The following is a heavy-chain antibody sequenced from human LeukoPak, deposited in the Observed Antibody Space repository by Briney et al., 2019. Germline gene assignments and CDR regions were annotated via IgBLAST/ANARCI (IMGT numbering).Heavy chain of an antibody. CDR3: ARGGSGSGYLYYFDS. V-gene: IGHV1-2*06. CDR2: TNSNSGST. D-gene: IGHD3-10*01. CDR1: LDSFSDYS. J-gene: IGHJ4*02. Sequence: ASVKVSCKASLDSFSDYSMHWVRQAPGQGLEWMARTNSNSGSTSYAQNFQGRVTMTRDTSISTDYMEVSGLTSDDTAVYYCARGGSGSGYLYYFDSWGQGTLVSVSS.